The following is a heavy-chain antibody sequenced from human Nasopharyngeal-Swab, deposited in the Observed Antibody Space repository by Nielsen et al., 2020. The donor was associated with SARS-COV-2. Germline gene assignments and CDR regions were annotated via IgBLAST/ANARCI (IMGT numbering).Heavy chain of an antibody. CDR2: IYYSGST. V-gene: IGHV4-39*01. D-gene: IGHD3-22*01. CDR1: GGSISSSSYY. CDR3: ARLPWTYYYDSSGFYSRYYYYGMDV. Sequence: SETLSLTCTASGGSISSSSYYWGWIRQPPGTGLEWIGSIYYSGSTYYNPSLKSRVTISVDTSKNQFSLKLSSVTAADTAVYYCARLPWTYYYDSSGFYSRYYYYGMDVWGQGTTVTVSS. J-gene: IGHJ6*02.